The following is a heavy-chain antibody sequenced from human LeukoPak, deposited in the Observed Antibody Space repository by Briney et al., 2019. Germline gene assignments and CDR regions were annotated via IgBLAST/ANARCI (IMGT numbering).Heavy chain of an antibody. CDR1: GFTFSSYG. D-gene: IGHD5-18*01. CDR2: ISYDGSNK. Sequence: GGSLRLSCAASGFTFSSYGMHWVRQAPGKGLEWVAVISYDGSNKYYADSVKGRFTISRDNSKNTLYLQMNSLRAEDTAVYYCAKAIQLWLIDYWGQGILVTVSS. CDR3: AKAIQLWLIDY. J-gene: IGHJ4*02. V-gene: IGHV3-30*18.